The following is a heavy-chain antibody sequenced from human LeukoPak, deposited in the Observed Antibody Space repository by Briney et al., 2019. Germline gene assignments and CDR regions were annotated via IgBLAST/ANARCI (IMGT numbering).Heavy chain of an antibody. D-gene: IGHD7-27*01. Sequence: GGSLRLSCAASGFTFSSYGMHWVRQAPGKGLEWVAVISYDGSNKYYADSVKGRFTISRDNSKNTLYLQMNSLRAEDTAVYYCARELGIPLLDYWGQGTLVTVSS. CDR1: GFTFSSYG. CDR3: ARELGIPLLDY. V-gene: IGHV3-30*03. CDR2: ISYDGSNK. J-gene: IGHJ4*02.